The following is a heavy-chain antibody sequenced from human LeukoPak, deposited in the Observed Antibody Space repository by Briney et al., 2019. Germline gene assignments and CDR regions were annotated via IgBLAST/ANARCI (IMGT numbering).Heavy chain of an antibody. D-gene: IGHD5-24*01. V-gene: IGHV3-7*04. CDR1: GFTFSNFW. Sequence: GGSLRLSCTASGFTFSNFWMGWVRQAPGKGLEWVANIKQDETEKFYLGSVKGRFTISRDNAKNSLYLQMNSLRAEDTAIYYCTRVGYIDEGIDYWGQGTLVTVSS. J-gene: IGHJ4*02. CDR2: IKQDETEK. CDR3: TRVGYIDEGIDY.